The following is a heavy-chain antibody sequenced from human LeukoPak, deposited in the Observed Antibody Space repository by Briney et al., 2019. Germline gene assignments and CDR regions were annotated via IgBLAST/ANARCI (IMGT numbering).Heavy chain of an antibody. CDR1: GYAFTGYY. V-gene: IGHV1-2*02. D-gene: IGHD7-27*01. J-gene: IGHJ6*03. CDR2: INPNSGGT. Sequence: ASVKVSCKASGYAFTGYYMHWVRQAPGQGLEWMGWINPNSGGTNYAQKFQGRVTMTRDTSISTAYMELSRLRSDNTAVYYCARGSLGYYYYMDVWGKGTTVTVSS. CDR3: ARGSLGYYYYMDV.